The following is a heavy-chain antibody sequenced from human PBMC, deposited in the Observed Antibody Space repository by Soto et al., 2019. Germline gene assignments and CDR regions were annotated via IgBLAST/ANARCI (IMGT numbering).Heavy chain of an antibody. J-gene: IGHJ6*02. Sequence: SETLSLTCTVSGGPISSYYWSWIRQPPGKGLEWIGYIYYSGSTNYNPSLKSRVTISVDTSKNQFSLKLSSVTAADTAVYYCARDWKYNWNDDAYYGMDVWGQGTTVTVSS. V-gene: IGHV4-59*01. D-gene: IGHD1-1*01. CDR3: ARDWKYNWNDDAYYGMDV. CDR2: IYYSGST. CDR1: GGPISSYY.